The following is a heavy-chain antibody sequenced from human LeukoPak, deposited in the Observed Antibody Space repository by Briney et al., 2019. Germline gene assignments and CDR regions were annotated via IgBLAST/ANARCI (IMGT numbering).Heavy chain of an antibody. CDR3: ARQGELAIDY. CDR1: GGSITNYY. J-gene: IGHJ4*02. V-gene: IGHV4-59*08. D-gene: IGHD1-26*01. Sequence: SETLSLTCSVSGGSITNYYWSWSRQSPGKGLEWIGFIYNTGRTKYNPSLQSRVTMSIDTSKNQFSLKLSSVTAADTAVYYCARQGELAIDYWGQGTLVTVSS. CDR2: IYNTGRT.